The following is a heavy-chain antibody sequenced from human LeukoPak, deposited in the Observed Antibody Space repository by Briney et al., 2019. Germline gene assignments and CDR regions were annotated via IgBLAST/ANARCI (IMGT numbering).Heavy chain of an antibody. D-gene: IGHD3-9*01. J-gene: IGHJ4*02. CDR3: ARHSKYYDILTGYYTSWHFDY. V-gene: IGHV5-10-1*01. CDR2: IDPSDSYT. Sequence: GASLKISCKGSGSRFTSYWISWVRQMPGKGLEWMGRIDPSDSYTNYSPSFQGHVTISADKSISTAYLQWSSLKASDTAMYYCARHSKYYDILTGYYTSWHFDYWGQGTLVTVSS. CDR1: GSRFTSYW.